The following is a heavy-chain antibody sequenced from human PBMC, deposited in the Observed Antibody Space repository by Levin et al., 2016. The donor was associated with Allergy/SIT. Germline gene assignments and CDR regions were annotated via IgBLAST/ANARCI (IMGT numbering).Heavy chain of an antibody. Sequence: WVRQAPGQGLEWMGWMNPNSGNTGYAQKFQGRVTMTRNTSISTAYMELSSLRSEDTAVYYCARRPGENVLLWFGGQLDYGMDVWGQGTTVTVSS. CDR3: ARRPGENVLLWFGGQLDYGMDV. D-gene: IGHD3-10*01. V-gene: IGHV1-8*01. J-gene: IGHJ6*02. CDR2: MNPNSGNT.